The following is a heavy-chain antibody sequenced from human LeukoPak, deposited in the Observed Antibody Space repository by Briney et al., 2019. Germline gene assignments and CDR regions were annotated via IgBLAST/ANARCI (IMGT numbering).Heavy chain of an antibody. CDR2: ISAYNGNT. CDR1: GYTFTSSG. Sequence: ASVKVSCKASGYTFTSSGISWVRQAPGQGLEWMGWISAYNGNTNYAQKLQGRVTMTTDTSTSTAYMELRSLRSDDTAVYYCARNPPRRYSSSSRKYYYYYYMDVWGKGTTVTVSS. CDR3: ARNPPRRYSSSSRKYYYYYYMDV. V-gene: IGHV1-18*01. D-gene: IGHD6-6*01. J-gene: IGHJ6*03.